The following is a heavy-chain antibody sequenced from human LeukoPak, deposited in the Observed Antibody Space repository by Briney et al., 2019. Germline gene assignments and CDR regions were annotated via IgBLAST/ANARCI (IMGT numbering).Heavy chain of an antibody. CDR2: ISYDGSNK. Sequence: GRSLRLSCAASGFTFSSYAMHWVRQAPGKGLEWVAVISYDGSNKYYADSVKGRFTISRDNAKNSLYLDMNSLRVEDTAIYYCTRDFDPWGQGTLVTVSS. CDR3: TRDFDP. J-gene: IGHJ5*02. CDR1: GFTFSSYA. V-gene: IGHV3-30*04.